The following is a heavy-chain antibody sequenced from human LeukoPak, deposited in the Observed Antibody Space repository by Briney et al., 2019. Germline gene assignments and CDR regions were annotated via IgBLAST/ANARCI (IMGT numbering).Heavy chain of an antibody. CDR3: ARDEGYYDSSGYYGRYFDY. J-gene: IGHJ4*02. D-gene: IGHD3-22*01. CDR1: GGSISSGGYY. V-gene: IGHV4-31*03. CDR2: IYYSGST. Sequence: SQTLSLTCTVSGGSISSGGYYWSWIRQHPGKGLEWIGYIYYSGSTYYNPSLKSRVTISVDTSKNQFSLKLSSVTAADTAVYHCARDEGYYDSSGYYGRYFDYWGQGTLVTVSS.